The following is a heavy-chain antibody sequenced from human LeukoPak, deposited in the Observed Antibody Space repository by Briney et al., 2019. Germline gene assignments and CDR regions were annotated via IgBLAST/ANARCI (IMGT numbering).Heavy chain of an antibody. V-gene: IGHV3-30-3*01. CDR2: ISYDGSHQ. CDR1: GFTFNTYA. D-gene: IGHD6-13*01. CDR3: ARAPSSSWHRFDS. Sequence: GRSLRLSCAASGFTFNTYAMHWVRQAPDKGLEWVAVISYDGSHQSYADSVKGRFTISRDNSKNTLSLEMNNVRVEDSSVYYCARAPSSSWHRFDSWGQGTLLTVSS. J-gene: IGHJ4*02.